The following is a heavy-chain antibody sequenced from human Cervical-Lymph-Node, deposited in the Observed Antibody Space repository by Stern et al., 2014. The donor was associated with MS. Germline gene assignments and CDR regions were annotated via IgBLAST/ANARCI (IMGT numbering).Heavy chain of an antibody. D-gene: IGHD2-15*01. Sequence: QLQLQESGPGLVKPSETLSLTCTVSGGSISSSSYYWGWIRQPPGKGLEWIGSIYYSGSTYSNPSLKSRVTISVDTSKNQFSLKLSSVTAADTAVYYCATSGYCSGGSCQPLFDYWGQGTLVTVSS. CDR3: ATSGYCSGGSCQPLFDY. J-gene: IGHJ4*02. CDR1: GGSISSSSYY. V-gene: IGHV4-39*01. CDR2: IYYSGST.